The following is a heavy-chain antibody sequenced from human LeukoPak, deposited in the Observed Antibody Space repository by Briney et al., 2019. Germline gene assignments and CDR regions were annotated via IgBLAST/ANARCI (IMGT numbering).Heavy chain of an antibody. J-gene: IGHJ3*02. CDR1: GVSIYSSTYY. D-gene: IGHD2-2*01. CDR2: IYYNENT. V-gene: IGHV4-39*01. CDR3: ARQPAAGNDAFDI. Sequence: SETLSLTCSVSGVSIYSSTYYWAWIRQPPGKGLEFIGSIYYNENTFHNPSLRSRLTISVDTSTNHFSLRLTSVTASDTATYYCARQPAAGNDAFDIWGHGTVVTVCS.